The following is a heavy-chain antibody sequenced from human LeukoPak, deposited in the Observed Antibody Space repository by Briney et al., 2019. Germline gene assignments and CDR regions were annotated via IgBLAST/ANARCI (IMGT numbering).Heavy chain of an antibody. J-gene: IGHJ6*03. CDR2: IYYSGST. Sequence: SETLSLTCTVSGGSISSYYWSWIRQPPGKELEWIGYIYYSGSTNYNPSLKSRVTISGDTSKNQFSLKLSSVTAADTAVYYCARVEEGYGSGRRENYYYYYMDVWGKGTTVTISS. D-gene: IGHD3-10*01. V-gene: IGHV4-59*01. CDR3: ARVEEGYGSGRRENYYYYYMDV. CDR1: GGSISSYY.